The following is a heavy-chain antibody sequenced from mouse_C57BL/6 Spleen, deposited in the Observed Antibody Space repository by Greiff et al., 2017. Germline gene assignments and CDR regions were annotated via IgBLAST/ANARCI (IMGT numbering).Heavy chain of an antibody. Sequence: QVQLQQPGAELVRPGTSVKLSCKASGYTFTSYWMHWVKQRPGQGLEWIGGIDPSDSYTNYNQQFKGKATLTVDTSSSTAYMQLSSLTSEDSAVYYCARYPLLDYYGSSRYFDVWGTGTTVTVSS. J-gene: IGHJ1*03. D-gene: IGHD1-1*01. CDR3: ARYPLLDYYGSSRYFDV. CDR1: GYTFTSYW. CDR2: IDPSDSYT. V-gene: IGHV1-59*01.